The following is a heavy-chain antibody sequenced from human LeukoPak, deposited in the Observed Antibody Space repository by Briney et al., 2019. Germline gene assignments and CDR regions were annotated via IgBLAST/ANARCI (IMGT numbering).Heavy chain of an antibody. J-gene: IGHJ4*02. V-gene: IGHV3-30*18. CDR2: ISNDGSKK. CDR1: GFTFCSYG. D-gene: IGHD3-9*01. CDR3: AKVIGYDILTGYYVFDY. Sequence: AGSLRLSCAASGFTFCSYGMHWLRQAPGKGLEWVAVISNDGSKKKDAASVKGRFTISRDNSKKTVYLQMSRLRAEDMAVYYCAKVIGYDILTGYYVFDYWGQGTRVTVSS.